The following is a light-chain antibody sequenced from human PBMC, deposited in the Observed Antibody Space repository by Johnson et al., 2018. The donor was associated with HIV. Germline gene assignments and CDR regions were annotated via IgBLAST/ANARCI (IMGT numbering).Light chain of an antibody. J-gene: IGLJ1*01. CDR2: RNN. CDR1: SSNIGSNT. CDR3: GTWDSSLSAYV. V-gene: IGLV1-44*01. Sequence: QSVLTQSPSASGTPGQRVTISCSGSSSNIGSNTVNWYQQLPGTAPKLLIYRNNQRPSGVPDRFSGSKSNTSATLGITGLQTGDEADYYCGTWDSSLSAYVFGTGTKVTVL.